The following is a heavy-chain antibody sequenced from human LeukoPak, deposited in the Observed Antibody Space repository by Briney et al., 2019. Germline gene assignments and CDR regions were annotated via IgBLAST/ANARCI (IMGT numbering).Heavy chain of an antibody. V-gene: IGHV4-59*08. CDR1: GGSINNHY. D-gene: IGHD1-7*01. Sequence: PSETLSLTCIVSGGSINNHYWTWIRQTPGKGLEWIGDIHYTGTTKYNPSLKSRVTISIDTSKNQFSLELSSVTATDTAVYFCATNRARNYDRPFDIWGQGTMVTVSS. J-gene: IGHJ3*02. CDR2: IHYTGTT. CDR3: ATNRARNYDRPFDI.